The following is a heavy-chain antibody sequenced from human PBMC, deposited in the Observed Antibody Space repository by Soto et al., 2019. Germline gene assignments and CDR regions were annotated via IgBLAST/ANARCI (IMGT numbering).Heavy chain of an antibody. CDR2: INSDGSST. J-gene: IGHJ4*02. Sequence: PGWSLRLSCAASGFTFSYYWMHWVRQTPGKGLVWVSRINSDGSSTSYADSVKGRFTVSRDNAKNTLYLQMSSLRAEDTAVYYCVRVFGYCSSPSSCYAGDFWGQGTQVTVSS. D-gene: IGHD2-2*03. CDR1: GFTFSYYW. V-gene: IGHV3-74*01. CDR3: VRVFGYCSSPSSCYAGDF.